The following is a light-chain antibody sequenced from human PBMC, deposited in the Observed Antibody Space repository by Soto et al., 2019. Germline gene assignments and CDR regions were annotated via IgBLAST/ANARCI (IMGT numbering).Light chain of an antibody. CDR1: QSVSSN. V-gene: IGKV3-15*01. CDR3: QQYNNWPPLT. CDR2: GAS. Sequence: EIVMTGSLATLSVSAGVSGPXSCRASQSVSSNLAWYQQKPGQAPRLLIYGASTRATGIPARFSGSGSGTEFTLTISSLQSEDFAVYYCQQYNNWPPLTFGG. J-gene: IGKJ4*01.